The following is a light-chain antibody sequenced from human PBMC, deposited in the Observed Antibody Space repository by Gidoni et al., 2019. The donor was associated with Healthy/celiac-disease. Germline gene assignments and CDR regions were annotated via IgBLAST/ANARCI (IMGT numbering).Light chain of an antibody. CDR3: AAWDDSLSAFYV. V-gene: IGLV1-47*02. CDR1: SSNIGSNY. J-gene: IGLJ1*01. CDR2: SNN. Sequence: QSVLTQQPSASGTPGQRVTISCSDSSSNIGSNYVYWYQQLPGTAHKLLIYSNNQRPSGVPDRFSGSKSGTSASLASSGLRSEDEADYYCAAWDDSLSAFYVFGTGTKVTV.